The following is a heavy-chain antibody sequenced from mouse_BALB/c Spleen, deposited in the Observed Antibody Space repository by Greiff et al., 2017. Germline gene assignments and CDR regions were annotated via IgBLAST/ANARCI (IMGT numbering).Heavy chain of an antibody. J-gene: IGHJ1*01. V-gene: IGHV5-6-4*01. CDR1: GFTFSSYT. CDR3: TRDYYGSSYEKWYFDV. Sequence: EVQVVESGGGLVKPGGSLKLSCAASGFTFSSYTMSWVRQTPEKRLEWVATISSGGSYTYYPDSVKGRFTISRDNAKNTLYLQMSSLKSEDTAMYYCTRDYYGSSYEKWYFDVWGAGTTVTVSS. CDR2: ISSGGSYT. D-gene: IGHD1-1*01.